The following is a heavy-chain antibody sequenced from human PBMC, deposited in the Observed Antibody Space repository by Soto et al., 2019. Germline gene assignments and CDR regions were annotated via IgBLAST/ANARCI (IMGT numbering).Heavy chain of an antibody. V-gene: IGHV3-74*01. J-gene: IGHJ4*02. CDR2: INGDGSSI. D-gene: IGHD2-2*01. CDR3: TRRGCSTTGCYFN. CDR1: GFPFSSYW. Sequence: GGSLRLSCAASGFPFSSYWMHWVRQAPGKGLVWVSRINGDGSSISYADSVKGRFTISRDNAKNTLYLEMNSLRAEDAAVYYCTRRGCSTTGCYFNWGRGTLVTVSS.